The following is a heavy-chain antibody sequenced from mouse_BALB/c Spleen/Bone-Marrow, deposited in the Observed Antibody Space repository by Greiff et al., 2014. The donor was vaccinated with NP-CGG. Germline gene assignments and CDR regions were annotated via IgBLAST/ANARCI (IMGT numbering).Heavy chain of an antibody. Sequence: QGQLKESGPGLGAPSQSLSITCTVSGVLLNHYGVHWVRQPPGKGLEWLGVIWADGSTNYNSALMSRLSISKDNSKSQVFFKMNSLQTDDTAMYYCARITTATGAMDYWGQGTSVTVSS. CDR2: IWADGST. D-gene: IGHD1-2*01. J-gene: IGHJ4*01. V-gene: IGHV2-9*02. CDR3: ARITTATGAMDY. CDR1: GVLLNHYG.